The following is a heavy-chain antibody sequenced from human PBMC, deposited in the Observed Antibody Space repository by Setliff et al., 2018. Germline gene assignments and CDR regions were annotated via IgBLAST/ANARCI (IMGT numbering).Heavy chain of an antibody. CDR3: ATSTITTYYFDY. Sequence: PGGSLRLSCEASGFKFSDYFMSWIRQAPGKGLEWLSHISDSSRTHTDYTDSVKGRFTISRDNSRNTLYLQMKSLRAEDTAIYYCATSTITTYYFDYWGHGTLVTVSS. J-gene: IGHJ4*01. CDR1: GFKFSDYF. D-gene: IGHD4-4*01. V-gene: IGHV3-11*03. CDR2: ISDSSRTHT.